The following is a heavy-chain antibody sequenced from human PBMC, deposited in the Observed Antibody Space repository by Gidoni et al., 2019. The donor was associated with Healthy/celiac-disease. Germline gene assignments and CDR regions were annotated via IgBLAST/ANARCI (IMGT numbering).Heavy chain of an antibody. D-gene: IGHD3-3*01. CDR2: INAGNGNT. CDR1: GYTFTSYA. CDR3: ARDLRPLRFLEWLSSGGWFDP. V-gene: IGHV1-3*01. J-gene: IGHJ5*02. Sequence: QVQLVQSVAEVKKPGAAVKVSCKASGYTFTSYAMHWVRQAPGQRLEWMGWINAGNGNTKYSQKFQGRVTITRDTSASTAYMELSSLRSEDTAVYYCARDLRPLRFLEWLSSGGWFDPWGQGTLVTVSS.